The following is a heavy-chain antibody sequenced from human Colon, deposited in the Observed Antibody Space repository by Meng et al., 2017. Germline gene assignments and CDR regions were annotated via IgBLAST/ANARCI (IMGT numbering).Heavy chain of an antibody. CDR3: ARDRKHYGERGWFDP. D-gene: IGHD4-17*01. V-gene: IGHV4-30-4*01. CDR2: IYYSGST. CDR1: GGSISSGDYY. Sequence: QGQLQESGPGLVQPSQTLSFTCTVSGGSISSGDYYWSWIRQPPGKGLEWIGYIYYSGSTYSNASLKSRVTISIDRSKNQFSLKLSSVTAADTAVYYCARDRKHYGERGWFDPWGQGTLVTVSS. J-gene: IGHJ5*02.